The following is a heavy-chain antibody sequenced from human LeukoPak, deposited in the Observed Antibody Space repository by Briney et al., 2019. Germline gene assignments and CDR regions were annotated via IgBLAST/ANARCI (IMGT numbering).Heavy chain of an antibody. J-gene: IGHJ4*02. CDR2: IIPIFGTA. D-gene: IGHD3-9*01. CDR3: ARADFDWLPHYHY. CDR1: GYTFTSYD. Sequence: SVKVSCKASGYTFTSYDFNWLRQAPGQELEWMGGIIPIFGTANYAQKFQGRVTITADESTSTAYMELSSLRSEDTAVYYCARADFDWLPHYHYWGQGTLVTVSS. V-gene: IGHV1-69*13.